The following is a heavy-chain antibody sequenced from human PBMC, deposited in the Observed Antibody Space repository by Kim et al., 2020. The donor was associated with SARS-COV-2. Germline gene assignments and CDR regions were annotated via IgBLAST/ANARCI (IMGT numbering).Heavy chain of an antibody. CDR2: ITGSGGSI. V-gene: IGHV3-23*01. CDR1: GFTFGNYL. Sequence: GGSLRLSCGASGFTFGNYLMHWVRQAPGKGLEWVSGITGSGGSIYYADSVKGRFTISRDNSKNTLYLQMNSLRAEDTAVYYCAKEWRLRGGSYDWGQGTLVTVSS. CDR3: AKEWRLRGGSYD. J-gene: IGHJ4*02. D-gene: IGHD1-26*01.